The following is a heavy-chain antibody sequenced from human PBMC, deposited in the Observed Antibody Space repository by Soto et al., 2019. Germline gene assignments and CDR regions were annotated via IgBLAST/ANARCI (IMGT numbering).Heavy chain of an antibody. V-gene: IGHV1-18*01. D-gene: IGHD1-7*01. CDR3: ARGDTGTTFYYSYMDV. CDR1: GYTFTSYG. J-gene: IGHJ6*03. Sequence: ASVKVSCKASGYTFTSYGISWVRQAPGQGLEWMGWISAYNGNTNYAQKLQGRVTMTTDTSTSTAYMELRSLRSDDTAVYYCARGDTGTTFYYSYMDVWGKGTTVTVSS. CDR2: ISAYNGNT.